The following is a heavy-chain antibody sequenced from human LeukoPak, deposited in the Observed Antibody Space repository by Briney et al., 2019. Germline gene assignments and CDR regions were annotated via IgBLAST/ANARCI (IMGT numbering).Heavy chain of an antibody. CDR3: ANGIAAAGMCY. D-gene: IGHD6-13*01. J-gene: IGHJ4*02. Sequence: PGGSLRLSCAASGFTFSSYWMHWVRQAPGKGLVWVSRINSDGSSTSYADSVKGRFTISRDNAKNTLYLQMNSLRAEDTAVYYCANGIAAAGMCYWGQGTLVTVSS. CDR1: GFTFSSYW. CDR2: INSDGSST. V-gene: IGHV3-74*01.